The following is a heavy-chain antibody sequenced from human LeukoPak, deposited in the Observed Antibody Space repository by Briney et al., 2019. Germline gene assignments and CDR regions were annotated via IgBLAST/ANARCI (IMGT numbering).Heavy chain of an antibody. D-gene: IGHD2-2*01. CDR1: GFTFDDYA. V-gene: IGHV3-9*01. CDR3: AKGRDKYQLLSKNWFDP. Sequence: GRSLRLSCAASGFTFDDYAMHWVRQAPGKDLEWVSGISWNSGSIGYADSVKGRFTISRDNAKNSLYLQMNSLRAEDTALYYCAKGRDKYQLLSKNWFDPWGQGTLVTVSS. J-gene: IGHJ5*02. CDR2: ISWNSGSI.